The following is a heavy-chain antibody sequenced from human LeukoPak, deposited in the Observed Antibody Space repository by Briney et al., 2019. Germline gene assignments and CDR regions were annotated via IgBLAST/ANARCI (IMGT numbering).Heavy chain of an antibody. CDR2: IIPIFGTA. V-gene: IGHV1-69*13. CDR1: GGTFSSYA. CDR3: ARDAYDFLTGRYSGSGGDS. Sequence: SVKVSCKASGGTFSSYAISRVRQAPGQGLEWMGGIIPIFGTANYAQKFQGRVTITADESTSTAYMELSSLRSEDTAVYYCARDAYDFLTGRYSGSGGDSWGQGTLVTVSS. D-gene: IGHD3-9*01. J-gene: IGHJ4*02.